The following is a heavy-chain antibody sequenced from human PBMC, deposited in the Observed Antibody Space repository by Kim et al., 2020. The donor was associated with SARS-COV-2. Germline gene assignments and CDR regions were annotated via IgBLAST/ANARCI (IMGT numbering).Heavy chain of an antibody. CDR3: ARASGYEPPSYF. CDR2: INSRGSSI. V-gene: IGHV3-48*01. D-gene: IGHD5-12*01. Sequence: GGSLRLSCAASGFTFRSYSMMWVRQAPGKGLEWISYINSRGSSIFYAGSVGGRFTISRDNTEKSLYLQIDSPRAEDTAVYYCARASGYEPPSYF. J-gene: IGHJ4*01. CDR1: GFTFRSYS.